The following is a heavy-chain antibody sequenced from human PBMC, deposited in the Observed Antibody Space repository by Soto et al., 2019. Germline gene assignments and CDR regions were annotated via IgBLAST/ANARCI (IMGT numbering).Heavy chain of an antibody. CDR1: GYSFTSYW. CDR3: ASLHPGVHLAAADYYYYGMDV. Sequence: PGESLKISCKGSGYSFTSYWISWVRQMPGKGLEWMGRIDPSDSYTNYSPSFQGHVTISADKSISTAYLQWSSPKASDTAMYYCASLHPGVHLAAADYYYYGMDVWGQGTTVTVSS. V-gene: IGHV5-10-1*01. CDR2: IDPSDSYT. D-gene: IGHD6-13*01. J-gene: IGHJ6*02.